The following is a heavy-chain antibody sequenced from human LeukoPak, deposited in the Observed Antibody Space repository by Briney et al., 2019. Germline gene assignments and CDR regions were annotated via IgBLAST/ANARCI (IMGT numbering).Heavy chain of an antibody. CDR1: GFTFSKYW. CDR3: ATKQWLAPPPDS. J-gene: IGHJ4*02. CDR2: INTDGTVT. Sequence: GGSLRLSCAASGFTFSKYWMLWVRQAPGKGLESVSRINTDGTVTTYADSVKGRFTVSRDNADNTMFLRMNSVSDEDTAVYYCATKQWLAPPPDSWGQGTPVTVSS. D-gene: IGHD6-19*01. V-gene: IGHV3-74*01.